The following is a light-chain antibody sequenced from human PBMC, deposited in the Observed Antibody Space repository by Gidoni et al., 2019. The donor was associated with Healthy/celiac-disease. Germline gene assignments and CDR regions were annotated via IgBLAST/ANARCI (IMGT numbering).Light chain of an antibody. J-gene: IGKJ4*02. CDR2: GAS. V-gene: IGKV3-20*01. Sequence: EIVLTQSPGTLSLSPGERATLSCRASQSVSSSYLAWYQQKPGQAPRPLIYGASSRATGIPDRFSGSGSGTDFTLTISRLEPEDFAVYYCQQYGSSYPFGGGTKVEIK. CDR1: QSVSSSY. CDR3: QQYGSSYP.